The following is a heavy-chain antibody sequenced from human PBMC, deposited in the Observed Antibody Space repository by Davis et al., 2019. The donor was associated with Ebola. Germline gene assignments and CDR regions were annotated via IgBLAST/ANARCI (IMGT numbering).Heavy chain of an antibody. CDR1: GYTFTSYD. CDR3: ARIVSGSYSDY. Sequence: ASVKVSCKASGYTFTSYDINWVRHATCHGLEWMGRLIPNSGDTVYAQKFQGRVTVTRNTSISTADMERSSLRSEDTAVYYCARIVSGSYSDYWGRGTLVTVSS. J-gene: IGHJ4*02. CDR2: LIPNSGDT. D-gene: IGHD1-26*01. V-gene: IGHV1-8*01.